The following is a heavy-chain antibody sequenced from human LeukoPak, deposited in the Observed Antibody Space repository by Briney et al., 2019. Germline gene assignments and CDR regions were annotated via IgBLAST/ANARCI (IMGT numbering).Heavy chain of an antibody. Sequence: ASAKVSCKASGYSFTAYSIVWVRQAPGQGLEWMGWIHPHSGGTAYGKTFQCRVTMTRDTSISTAYMELNSLGSDDAAVYYCARLGTGYSLSYWGQGTLVTVSS. J-gene: IGHJ4*02. CDR3: ARLGTGYSLSY. V-gene: IGHV1-2*02. CDR2: IHPHSGGT. D-gene: IGHD5-18*01. CDR1: GYSFTAYS.